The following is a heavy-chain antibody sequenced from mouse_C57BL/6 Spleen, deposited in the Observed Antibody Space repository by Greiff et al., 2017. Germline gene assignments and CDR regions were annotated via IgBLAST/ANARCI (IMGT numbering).Heavy chain of an antibody. V-gene: IGHV5-4*03. CDR3: ARVYYGSSSYFDY. CDR2: ISDGGSYT. D-gene: IGHD1-1*01. J-gene: IGHJ2*01. CDR1: GFTFSSYA. Sequence: DVMLVESGGGLVKPGGSLKLSCAASGFTFSSYAMSWVRQTPEKRLEWVATISDGGSYTYYPDNVKGRFTISRDNAKNTLYLQMSHLKSEDTAMYYCARVYYGSSSYFDYWGQGTTLTVSS.